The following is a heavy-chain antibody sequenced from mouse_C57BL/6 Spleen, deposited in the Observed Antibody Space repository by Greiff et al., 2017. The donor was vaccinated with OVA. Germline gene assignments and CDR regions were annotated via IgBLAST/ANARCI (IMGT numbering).Heavy chain of an antibody. J-gene: IGHJ2*01. CDR2: INPSSGYT. Sequence: VQLQQSGAELARPGASVKMSCKASGYTFTSYTMHWVKQRPGQGLEWIGYINPSSGYTKYNQKFKDKATLTADKSSSTAYMQLSSLTSEDSAVYYCACIPGYDYDGFDYWGQGTTLTVSS. V-gene: IGHV1-4*01. CDR3: ACIPGYDYDGFDY. D-gene: IGHD2-4*01. CDR1: GYTFTSYT.